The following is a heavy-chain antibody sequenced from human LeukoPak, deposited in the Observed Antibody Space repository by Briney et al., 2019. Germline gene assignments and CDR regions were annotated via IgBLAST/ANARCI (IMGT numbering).Heavy chain of an antibody. CDR1: GGSISSGGYY. CDR3: ARASRFRTRSIAAAGDSLDY. D-gene: IGHD6-13*01. V-gene: IGHV4-31*03. Sequence: SQTLSLTCTVSGGSISSGGYYWSWIRQHPGKGLEWIGYIYYSGSTYYNPSLKSRVTISVDTSKNQFSLKLSSVTAADTAVYYCARASRFRTRSIAAAGDSLDYWGQGTLVTVSS. CDR2: IYYSGST. J-gene: IGHJ4*02.